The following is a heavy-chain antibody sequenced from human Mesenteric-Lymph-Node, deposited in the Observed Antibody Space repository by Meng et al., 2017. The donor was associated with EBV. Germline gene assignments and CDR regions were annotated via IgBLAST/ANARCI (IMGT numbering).Heavy chain of an antibody. CDR1: GGSFSGYY. CDR3: ARGGVLSYYALDY. J-gene: IGHJ4*02. Sequence: QGRLQQWGAGLLKPSETLSLTCAVYGGSFSGYYWSWIRQPPGKGLEWIGEINHSGSTNYNPSLKSRVTISVDTSKNQFSLKLSSVTAADTAVYYRARGGVLSYYALDYWGQGTLVTVSS. D-gene: IGHD1-26*01. CDR2: INHSGST. V-gene: IGHV4-34*01.